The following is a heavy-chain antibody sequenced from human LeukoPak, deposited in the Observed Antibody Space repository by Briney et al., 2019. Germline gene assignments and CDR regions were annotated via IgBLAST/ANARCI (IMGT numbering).Heavy chain of an antibody. D-gene: IGHD6-6*01. CDR2: VYHGGSS. CDR1: GYSISSGFY. J-gene: IGHJ4*02. Sequence: PSETLSLTCTVSGYSISSGFYWGWLRQPPGKGLEWIGNVYHGGSSYYNPSLKSRVTISVDTSNNQFSLNLYSVTAADTAVYYCARRVGSSYCFDYWGQGTLVTVSS. V-gene: IGHV4-38-2*02. CDR3: ARRVGSSYCFDY.